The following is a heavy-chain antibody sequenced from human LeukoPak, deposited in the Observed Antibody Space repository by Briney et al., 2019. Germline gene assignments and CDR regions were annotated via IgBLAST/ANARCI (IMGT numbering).Heavy chain of an antibody. CDR2: INQSGST. Sequence: SETLSLTCAGYGGPFSDYYWSWIRQPPGKGLEWIGEINQSGSTNYNPSLKRRVTISGDTSKNQFSLKLSSVTAADTAVYYCARGMYYYYYYMDVWGKGTTVTVSS. V-gene: IGHV4-34*01. J-gene: IGHJ6*03. CDR3: ARGMYYYYYYMDV. CDR1: GGPFSDYY.